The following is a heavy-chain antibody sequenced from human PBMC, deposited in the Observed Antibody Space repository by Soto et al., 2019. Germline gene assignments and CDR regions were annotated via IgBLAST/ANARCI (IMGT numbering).Heavy chain of an antibody. CDR1: GFTFSSYA. D-gene: IGHD2-2*01. CDR2: ISGSGGST. J-gene: IGHJ5*01. V-gene: IGHV3-23*01. Sequence: EVHLLESGGGLVQPGGSLRLSCAASGFTFSSYAMSWVRQAPGKGLEWVSVISGSGGSTYYADSVKGRFTISRDNSRNTLSLLMNSLRAEDTAVYYCARQGYCYATSCYAGIRDWFDSWGQGTLVTVSS. CDR3: ARQGYCYATSCYAGIRDWFDS.